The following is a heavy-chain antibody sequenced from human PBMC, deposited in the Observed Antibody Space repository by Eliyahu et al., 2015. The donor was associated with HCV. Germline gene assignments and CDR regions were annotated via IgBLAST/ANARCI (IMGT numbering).Heavy chain of an antibody. V-gene: IGHV3-21*01. CDR3: ARDRTTVTRGGYYYYGMDV. Sequence: EVQLVESGGGLVKPGGSLRLSCAASGFTFSSYSMNWVRQAPGKGLEWVSSISSSSSYIYYADSVKGRFTISRDNAKNSLYLQMNSLRAEDTAVYYCARDRTTVTRGGYYYYGMDVWGQGTTVTVSS. CDR1: GFTFSSYS. J-gene: IGHJ6*02. D-gene: IGHD4-17*01. CDR2: ISSSSSYI.